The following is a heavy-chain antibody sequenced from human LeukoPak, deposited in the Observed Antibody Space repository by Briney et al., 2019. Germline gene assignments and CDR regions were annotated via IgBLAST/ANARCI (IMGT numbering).Heavy chain of an antibody. CDR3: AKADGYRAFDHFDY. V-gene: IGHV3-23*01. CDR2: VRDDGRST. J-gene: IGHJ4*02. D-gene: IGHD5-12*01. Sequence: GGSLRLSCAASGFTFSSYVMSWVRQAPGKGLEWVSAVRDDGRSTYYADSVKGRFTISRDNSKNTLYLQMNSLRAEDTAVYFCAKADGYRAFDHFDYWGQGTLVTVSS. CDR1: GFTFSSYV.